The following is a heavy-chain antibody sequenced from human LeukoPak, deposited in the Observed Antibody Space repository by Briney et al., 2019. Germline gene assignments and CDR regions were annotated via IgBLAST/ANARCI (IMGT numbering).Heavy chain of an antibody. D-gene: IGHD6-13*01. J-gene: IGHJ4*02. CDR1: GGTFSSYA. CDR2: IIPIFGTA. Sequence: SVKVSCKASGGTFSSYAISWVRQAPGQGLEWMGGIIPIFGTANYAQKFQGRVTITADESTSTAYMELSSPRSEDTAVYYCARAGYSSSWSYEGPFFDYWGQGTLVTVSS. V-gene: IGHV1-69*01. CDR3: ARAGYSSSWSYEGPFFDY.